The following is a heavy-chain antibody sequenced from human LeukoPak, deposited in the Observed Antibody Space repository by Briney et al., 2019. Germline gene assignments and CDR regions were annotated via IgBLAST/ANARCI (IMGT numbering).Heavy chain of an antibody. CDR1: GFTFGDHA. Sequence: GGSLRLSCTASGFTFGDHAMSWVRQAPGKGLEWVGFIGSKAYRGTTEYAASVKGRFSISRDDSESIVYLQMNSLKTEDTAVYYCTRGPMQLWLHNGMDVRGQGTTVTVSS. D-gene: IGHD1-1*01. J-gene: IGHJ6*02. CDR2: IGSKAYRGTT. V-gene: IGHV3-49*04. CDR3: TRGPMQLWLHNGMDV.